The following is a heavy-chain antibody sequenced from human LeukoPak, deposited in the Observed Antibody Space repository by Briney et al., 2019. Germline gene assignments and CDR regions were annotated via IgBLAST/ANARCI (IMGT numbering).Heavy chain of an antibody. CDR3: AKDTDGAAAGTTWGH. Sequence: GGSLRLSCAASGFTFDDYAMHWVRQAPGKGLEWVSGISWNSGSIGYADSVKGRFTISRDNAKNSLYLQMNSLRAEGTALYYCAKDTDGAAAGTTWGHWGQGTLVTVSS. D-gene: IGHD6-13*01. CDR1: GFTFDDYA. V-gene: IGHV3-9*01. J-gene: IGHJ4*02. CDR2: ISWNSGSI.